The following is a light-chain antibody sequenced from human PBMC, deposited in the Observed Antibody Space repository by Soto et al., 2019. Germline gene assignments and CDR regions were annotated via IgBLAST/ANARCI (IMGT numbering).Light chain of an antibody. V-gene: IGKV3-20*01. J-gene: IGKJ1*01. CDR2: GTS. CDR3: QHYGSSQWT. Sequence: EIVLTQSPGTLSLSPGESATLSCRASQSVYNNYLAWYQQKPGQAPRLLTYGTSSRATGIPDRFSGSGSGTDFTLTISRLGPDASAVYSGQHYGSSQWTFGQGTKVEIK. CDR1: QSVYNNY.